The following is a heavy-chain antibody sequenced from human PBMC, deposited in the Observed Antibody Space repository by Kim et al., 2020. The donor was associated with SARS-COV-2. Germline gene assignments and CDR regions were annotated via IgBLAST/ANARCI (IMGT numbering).Heavy chain of an antibody. D-gene: IGHD2-21*02. CDR1: GGTFSSYA. CDR3: ARDEAYCGGDCYSYYYGMDV. V-gene: IGHV1-69*13. Sequence: SVKVSCKASGGTFSSYAISWVRQAPGQGLEWMGGIIPIFGTANYAQKFQGRVTITADESTSTAYMELSSLRSEDTAVYYCARDEAYCGGDCYSYYYGMDVWGQGTTVTVSS. CDR2: IIPIFGTA. J-gene: IGHJ6*02.